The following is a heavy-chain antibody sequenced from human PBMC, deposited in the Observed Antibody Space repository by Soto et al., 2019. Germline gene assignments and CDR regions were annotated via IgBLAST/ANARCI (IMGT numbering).Heavy chain of an antibody. Sequence: QVQLQESGPGLVKPSETLSLTCTVSGGSISSYYWSWIRQPPGKGLEWIGYIYYSGSTNYNPSLKRRVTISVDTSKNQFSLKLSSVTAADTAVYYCARAFAGASRGYDYGGQGTLVTVSS. V-gene: IGHV4-59*01. CDR1: GGSISSYY. D-gene: IGHD3-16*01. CDR2: IYYSGST. J-gene: IGHJ4*02. CDR3: ARAFAGASRGYDY.